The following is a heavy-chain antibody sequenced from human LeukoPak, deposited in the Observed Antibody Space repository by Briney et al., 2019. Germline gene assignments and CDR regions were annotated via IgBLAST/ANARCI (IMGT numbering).Heavy chain of an antibody. CDR3: AKDYTAMVRGPDY. CDR1: GFTFDDYA. CDR2: ISWNSGSI. V-gene: IGHV3-9*01. D-gene: IGHD5-18*01. Sequence: GRSLRLSCAASGFTFDDYAMHWVRQAPGKGLEWVSGISWNSGSIGYADSVKGRFTISRDNAKNSLYLQMNSLRAEDTALYYCAKDYTAMVRGPDYWGQGTLVTVSS. J-gene: IGHJ4*02.